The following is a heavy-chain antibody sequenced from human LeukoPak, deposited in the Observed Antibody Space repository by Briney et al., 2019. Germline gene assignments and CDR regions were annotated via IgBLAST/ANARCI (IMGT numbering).Heavy chain of an antibody. CDR2: IIVIFGTP. J-gene: IGHJ3*02. CDR1: GGTFDSYA. V-gene: IGHV1-69*06. Sequence: SVKVSCKASGGTFDSYAFSWVRQAPGQGLEWMGGIIVIFGTPKYAQKFQGRVTITADKSTSTAYMELSSLRSEDTAVYYCAREEGNWGDAFDIWGQGTMVTVSS. CDR3: AREEGNWGDAFDI. D-gene: IGHD7-27*01.